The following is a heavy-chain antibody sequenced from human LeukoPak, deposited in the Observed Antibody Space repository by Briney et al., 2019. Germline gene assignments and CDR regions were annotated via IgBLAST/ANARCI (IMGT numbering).Heavy chain of an antibody. D-gene: IGHD2-15*01. Sequence: PGGSLRLSRAASGFTFSSYWMHWVRQVPGKGLVWVSRITSEGSSTSYADSVKGRFTISRDNAKNTLYLQMNSLRAEDTAVYYCTRGSSVVALDWGQGTLVTVSS. V-gene: IGHV3-74*01. CDR1: GFTFSSYW. CDR2: ITSEGSST. J-gene: IGHJ4*02. CDR3: TRGSSVVALD.